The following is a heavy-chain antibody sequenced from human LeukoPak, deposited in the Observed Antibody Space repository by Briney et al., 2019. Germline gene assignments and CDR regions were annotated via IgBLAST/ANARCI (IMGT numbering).Heavy chain of an antibody. CDR2: INHSGST. V-gene: IGHV4-34*01. D-gene: IGHD3-3*01. Sequence: SETLSLTCAVYGGSFSGYYWSWIRQPPGKGLEWIGEINHSGSTNYNPSLKSRVTISVDTSKNQFSLKLSSVTAADPAVYYCARVITIFGVVPRAPDYWGQGTLVTVSS. J-gene: IGHJ4*02. CDR1: GGSFSGYY. CDR3: ARVITIFGVVPRAPDY.